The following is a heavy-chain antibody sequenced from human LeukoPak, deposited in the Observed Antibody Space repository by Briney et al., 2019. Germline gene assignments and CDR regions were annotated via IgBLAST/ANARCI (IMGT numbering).Heavy chain of an antibody. Sequence: PSETLSLTCTVSGGSISGYYWSWIRQPAGKGLEWIGRVYTSGSTHYNPSLKSRVTMSVDTSKNQFSLKLSSVTAAGTAVYYCARLIAGTTTAFDIWGQGTMVTVSS. CDR2: VYTSGST. CDR1: GGSISGYY. CDR3: ARLIAGTTTAFDI. J-gene: IGHJ3*02. D-gene: IGHD1-7*01. V-gene: IGHV4-4*07.